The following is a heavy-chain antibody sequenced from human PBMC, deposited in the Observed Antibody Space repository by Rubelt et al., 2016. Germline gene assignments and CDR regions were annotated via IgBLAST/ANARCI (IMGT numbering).Heavy chain of an antibody. CDR1: GGSISSYY. Sequence: QVQLQESGPGLVKPSETLSLTCTVSGGSISSYYWSWIRQPPGKGLEWIGYIYYSGSTNYNPSLKSRVTISVDTSKNQFSLKLSSVTAADTAVYYCARRDPRSGSYAFDYWGQGTLVTVSS. D-gene: IGHD1-26*01. V-gene: IGHV4-59*08. CDR2: IYYSGST. J-gene: IGHJ4*02. CDR3: ARRDPRSGSYAFDY.